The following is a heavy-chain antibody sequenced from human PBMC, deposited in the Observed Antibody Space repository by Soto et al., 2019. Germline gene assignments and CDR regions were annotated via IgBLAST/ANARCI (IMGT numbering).Heavy chain of an antibody. D-gene: IGHD2-2*01. CDR1: GFAFNNYG. CDR2: ISKSDYT. V-gene: IGHV3-21*01. J-gene: IGHJ4*02. CDR3: AREDSLIIPAVSDF. Sequence: NPGGSLRLSCTVSGFAFNNYGINWVRQAPGKGLEWVSSISKSDYTYYSDSVKGRFTISRDNAKNSVSLQMNTLRVEDTAVYYCAREDSLIIPAVSDFWGQGTPVTLSS.